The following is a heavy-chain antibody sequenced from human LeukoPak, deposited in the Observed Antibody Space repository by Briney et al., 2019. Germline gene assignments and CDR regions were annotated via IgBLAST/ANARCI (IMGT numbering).Heavy chain of an antibody. J-gene: IGHJ4*02. V-gene: IGHV3-30*18. CDR2: ITYDGSNK. D-gene: IGHD3-3*01. CDR1: GFTFSSYG. Sequence: PGGSLRLSCAASGFTFSSYGMHWVRPAPGKGLEWVAVITYDGSNKYYADSVKGRFTMSRDNSKNTLYLQMNSLRTEDTAAYYCVKGYYDFDYWGQGTLVTVSS. CDR3: VKGYYDFDY.